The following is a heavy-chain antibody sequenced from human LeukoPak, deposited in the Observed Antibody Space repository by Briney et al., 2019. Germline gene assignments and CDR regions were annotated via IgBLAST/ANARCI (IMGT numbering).Heavy chain of an antibody. CDR1: GGSISGYY. J-gene: IGHJ4*02. Sequence: PSESLSLTRTVSGGSISGYYWSWIRQPPGKGLQFIAYIHYTGSTNYNPSLESRVTLSVDTSKNQFSLKLRSVTAADTAVYYCARLSKDTVVLPAAMAHYFDYWGQGTLVTVSS. V-gene: IGHV4-59*08. D-gene: IGHD2-2*01. CDR2: IHYTGST. CDR3: ARLSKDTVVLPAAMAHYFDY.